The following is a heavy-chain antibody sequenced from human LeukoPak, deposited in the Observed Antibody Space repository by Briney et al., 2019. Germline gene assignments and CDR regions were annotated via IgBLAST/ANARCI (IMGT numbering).Heavy chain of an antibody. CDR3: VKDTYGSGSYYHPGGYFGY. V-gene: IGHV3-64D*06. CDR2: ISSNGGST. D-gene: IGHD3-10*01. Sequence: GGTLRLSRSASVFTFSLYAMHCVPGPPGRGLEYGSAISSNGGSTYYADSVKGRFTISRDNSKNTLYLQMSCLRAESTAVYYCVKDTYGSGSYYHPGGYFGYWGQGTLVTVSS. CDR1: VFTFSLYA. J-gene: IGHJ4*02.